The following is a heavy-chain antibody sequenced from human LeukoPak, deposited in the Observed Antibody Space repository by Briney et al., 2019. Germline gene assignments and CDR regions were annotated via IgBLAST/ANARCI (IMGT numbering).Heavy chain of an antibody. CDR3: ARGGIAAAGTSYYYYYMDV. D-gene: IGHD6-13*01. CDR2: ISSSGSTI. J-gene: IGHJ6*03. CDR1: GFTFSDYY. V-gene: IGHV3-11*01. Sequence: PGGSLRLSCAASGFTFSDYYMSWIRQAPGKGLEWVSYISSSGSTIYYADSVKGRFTISRDNAKNSLYLQMNSLRAEDTAVYYCARGGIAAAGTSYYYYYMDVWGKGTTVTTSS.